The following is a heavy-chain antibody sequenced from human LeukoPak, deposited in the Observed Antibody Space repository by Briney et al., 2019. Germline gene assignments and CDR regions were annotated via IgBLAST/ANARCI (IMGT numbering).Heavy chain of an antibody. J-gene: IGHJ3*02. V-gene: IGHV4-34*01. CDR2: INHSGST. Sequence: SETLSLTCAVYGGSFSGYYWSWIRQPPGKGLEWMGEINHSGSTNYNPSLKSRVTISVDTSKNQFSLKLSSVTAADTAVYYCARGHYDSSGYFDAFDIWGQGTMVTVSS. D-gene: IGHD3-22*01. CDR3: ARGHYDSSGYFDAFDI. CDR1: GGSFSGYY.